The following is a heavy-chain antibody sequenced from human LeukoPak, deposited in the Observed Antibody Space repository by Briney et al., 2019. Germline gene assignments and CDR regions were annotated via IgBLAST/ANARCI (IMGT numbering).Heavy chain of an antibody. CDR1: GFTFSTYA. V-gene: IGHV3-23*01. D-gene: IGHD2-21*01. CDR2: ISDSGGVT. J-gene: IGHJ4*01. CDR3: ARLGVAAHVDY. Sequence: GGSLRLSCAASGFTFSTYAMTWVRQAPGKGLEWVSSISDSGGVTFYTDSVKGRFTFSRDNSKNTLSLQMNSLSAEDTAVYYCARLGVAAHVDYWGQGTLVTVSS.